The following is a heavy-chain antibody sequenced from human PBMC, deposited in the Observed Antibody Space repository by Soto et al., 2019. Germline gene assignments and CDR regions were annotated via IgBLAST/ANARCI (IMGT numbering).Heavy chain of an antibody. Sequence: SETLSLTCTVSGGSISSYYWSWIRQPPGKGLEWIGYIYYSGITNYNPSLKSRVTISVDTSKNQFSLKLSSVTAADTAVYYCAKYGYRKEAFDIWGQGTMVTVSS. CDR3: AKYGYRKEAFDI. V-gene: IGHV4-59*01. CDR1: GGSISSYY. J-gene: IGHJ3*02. CDR2: IYYSGIT. D-gene: IGHD6-13*01.